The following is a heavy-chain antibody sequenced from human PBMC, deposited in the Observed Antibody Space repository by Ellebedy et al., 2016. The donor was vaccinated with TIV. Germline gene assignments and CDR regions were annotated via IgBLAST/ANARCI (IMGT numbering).Heavy chain of an antibody. CDR3: ARDLKSGLDYSNYYYYMDV. V-gene: IGHV1-18*01. D-gene: IGHD4-11*01. J-gene: IGHJ6*03. Sequence: ASVKVSCXASGYTFTSYGISWVRQAPGQGLEWMGWISAYNGNTNYAQKLQDRVTMTTDTSTSTAYMELRSLRSDDTAVYYCARDLKSGLDYSNYYYYMDVWGKGTTVTVSS. CDR2: ISAYNGNT. CDR1: GYTFTSYG.